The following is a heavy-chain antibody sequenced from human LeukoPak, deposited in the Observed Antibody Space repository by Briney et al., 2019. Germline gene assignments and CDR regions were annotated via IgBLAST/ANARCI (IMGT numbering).Heavy chain of an antibody. CDR3: GRFTRSGDSVY. V-gene: IGHV3-7*04. CDR2: IKQDGSEK. Sequence: GSLRLSCAASGFTFSSYWMSWVRQAPGKGLEWVANIKQDGSEKQYVDSVKGRFAISRDNAENSLYLQMNSLKAEDTAVYYCGRFTRSGDSVYWGQGTLVTVSS. CDR1: GFTFSSYW. J-gene: IGHJ4*02. D-gene: IGHD7-27*01.